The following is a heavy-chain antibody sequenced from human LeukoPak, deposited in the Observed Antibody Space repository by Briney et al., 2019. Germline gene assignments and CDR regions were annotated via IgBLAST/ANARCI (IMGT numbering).Heavy chain of an antibody. J-gene: IGHJ3*02. CDR1: GFTFDDYT. CDR2: ISWDGGST. Sequence: GGSLRLSCAASGFTFDDYTMHWVRQAPGKGLEWVSLISWDGGSTYYADSVKGRFTVSIDNSKNSLYLQMNSLRTEDTALYYCAKDIGTIFGVVIDAFDIWGQGTMVTVSS. D-gene: IGHD3-3*01. CDR3: AKDIGTIFGVVIDAFDI. V-gene: IGHV3-43*01.